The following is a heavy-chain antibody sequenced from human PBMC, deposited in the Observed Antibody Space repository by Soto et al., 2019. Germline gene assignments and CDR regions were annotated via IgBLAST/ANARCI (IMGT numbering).Heavy chain of an antibody. Sequence: QVQLVQSGAEVKKPGSSVKVSGKASGGTFSSYAISWVRQAPGQGLEWMGGIIPIFGTANYAQKFQGRVTITADESTSTAYMELSSLRSEDTAVYYCAREGVYYYDSSGYNLDYWGQGTLVTVSS. D-gene: IGHD3-22*01. J-gene: IGHJ4*02. CDR1: GGTFSSYA. V-gene: IGHV1-69*12. CDR2: IIPIFGTA. CDR3: AREGVYYYDSSGYNLDY.